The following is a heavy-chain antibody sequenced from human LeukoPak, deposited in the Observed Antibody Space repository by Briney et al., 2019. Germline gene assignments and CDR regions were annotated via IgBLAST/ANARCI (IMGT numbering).Heavy chain of an antibody. CDR2: INHSGST. CDR1: GGSFSGYY. V-gene: IGHV4-34*01. D-gene: IGHD5-24*01. Sequence: PSETLSLTCAVYGGSFSGYYWSWIRQPPGKGLEWIGEINHSGSTNYNPSLKSRVTIPVDTSKNQFSLKLSSVTAADTAVYYCARGRRWLQLLSNRGRAINWFDPWGQGTLVTVSS. CDR3: ARGRRWLQLLSNRGRAINWFDP. J-gene: IGHJ5*02.